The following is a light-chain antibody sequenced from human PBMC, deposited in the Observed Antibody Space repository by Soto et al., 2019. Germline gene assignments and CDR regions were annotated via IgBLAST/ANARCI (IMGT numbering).Light chain of an antibody. CDR3: QQYYSYPRT. Sequence: AIRMTQSPSSLSASTGDRVTITCRASQGISSYLDWYQQKPGKAPKLLIYAASTLQSGVPSRFSGSGSGTDFTLTISCLQSEDFATYYCQQYYSYPRTFGGGTKVEIK. V-gene: IGKV1-8*01. J-gene: IGKJ4*01. CDR1: QGISSY. CDR2: AAS.